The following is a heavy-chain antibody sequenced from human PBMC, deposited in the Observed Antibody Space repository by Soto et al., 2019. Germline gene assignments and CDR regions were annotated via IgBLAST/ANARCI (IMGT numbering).Heavy chain of an antibody. J-gene: IGHJ4*02. CDR2: IGGSGGT. Sequence: EVQLLESGGGLVQPGGSLRLSCAASGFTFSSYAMSWVRLAPGKGLEWFSSIGGSGGTYYADSVKGRFTICRDDSKNMSYLHLSSLRADDTAMYYCAKGQGWSYDDDSWGQGTLVTVSS. CDR1: GFTFSSYA. V-gene: IGHV3-23*01. D-gene: IGHD2-15*01. CDR3: AKGQGWSYDDDS.